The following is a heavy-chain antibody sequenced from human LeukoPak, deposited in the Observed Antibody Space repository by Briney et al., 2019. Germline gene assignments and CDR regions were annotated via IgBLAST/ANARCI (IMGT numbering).Heavy chain of an antibody. J-gene: IGHJ4*02. Sequence: GGSLRLSCAASGFTFSSYAMHWVRQAPGKGLEWVAVISYDGSNKYYADSVKGRFTISRDNSKNTLYLQMNSLRAEDTAVYNCAREGYSYGYGYFDYWGQGTLVTVSS. CDR3: AREGYSYGYGYFDY. V-gene: IGHV3-30-3*01. CDR2: ISYDGSNK. CDR1: GFTFSSYA. D-gene: IGHD5-18*01.